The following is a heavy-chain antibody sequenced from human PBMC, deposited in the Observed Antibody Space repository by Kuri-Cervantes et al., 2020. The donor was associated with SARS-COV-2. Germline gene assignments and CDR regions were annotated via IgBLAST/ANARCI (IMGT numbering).Heavy chain of an antibody. Sequence: ETLSLTCAASGFTFSSYWMSWVRQAPGKGLEWVSSISGSRSYMYYADSVKGRFTISRDNAKNSLYLQMNSLRAEDTAVYYCASIGTPDGPYWGQGTLVTVSS. J-gene: IGHJ4*02. V-gene: IGHV3-21*01. CDR1: GFTFSSYW. CDR2: ISGSRSYM. D-gene: IGHD2-15*01. CDR3: ASIGTPDGPY.